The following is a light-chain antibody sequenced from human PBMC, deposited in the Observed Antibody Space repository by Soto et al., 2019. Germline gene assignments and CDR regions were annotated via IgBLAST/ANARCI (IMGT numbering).Light chain of an antibody. CDR3: SSYTSSSTVV. CDR1: SSDVGGYNS. CDR2: DVS. Sequence: QSVLTQPASVSGSPGQSITISCTGTSSDVGGYNSVSWYQHHPGKAPKLMIYDVSNRASGVSNRFSGSKSVNTASLTISGLQAEDEADYYCSSYTSSSTVVFGGGTKLTVL. J-gene: IGLJ2*01. V-gene: IGLV2-14*03.